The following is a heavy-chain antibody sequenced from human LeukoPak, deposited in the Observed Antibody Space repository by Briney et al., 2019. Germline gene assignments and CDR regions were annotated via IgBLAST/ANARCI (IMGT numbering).Heavy chain of an antibody. Sequence: SETLSLTRTVSGGSISSHYWSWIRQPPGKGLEWIGYIHYSGSTNYDPSLKSRVTISLDTSNNQFSLKVNSVTAADTAVYYCTRAQGGAFDIWGQGTMVTVSS. CDR1: GGSISSHY. CDR2: IHYSGST. D-gene: IGHD3-16*01. J-gene: IGHJ3*02. CDR3: TRAQGGAFDI. V-gene: IGHV4-59*11.